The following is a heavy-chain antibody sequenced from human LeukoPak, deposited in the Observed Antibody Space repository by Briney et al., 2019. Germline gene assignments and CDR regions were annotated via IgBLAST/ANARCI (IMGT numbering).Heavy chain of an antibody. V-gene: IGHV5-51*01. Sequence: GESLKISCKGSGYSFTNNWIGWVRQMPGKGLEWMGIIYPGDSDTRYSPSFQGQVTISADKSISTAYLQWSSLKASDTAMYYCATSESQTKFDYWGQGTLVTVSS. CDR3: ATSESQTKFDY. CDR1: GYSFTNNW. CDR2: IYPGDSDT. D-gene: IGHD1/OR15-1a*01. J-gene: IGHJ4*02.